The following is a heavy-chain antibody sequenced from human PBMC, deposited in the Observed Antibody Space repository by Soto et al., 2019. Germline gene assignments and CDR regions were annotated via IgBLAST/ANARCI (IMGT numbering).Heavy chain of an antibody. CDR3: ARDQGASYGLYYFDY. Sequence: SLKLSCAASGFTFRSYAMSWVRQAPGKGLEWVSAVSASGTGTYYSDSVKGRFTISRDDSKNTLYLQMNSLRAEDTALYYCARDQGASYGLYYFDYWGQGTLVTVSS. CDR1: GFTFRSYA. V-gene: IGHV3-23*01. CDR2: VSASGTGT. D-gene: IGHD5-18*01. J-gene: IGHJ4*02.